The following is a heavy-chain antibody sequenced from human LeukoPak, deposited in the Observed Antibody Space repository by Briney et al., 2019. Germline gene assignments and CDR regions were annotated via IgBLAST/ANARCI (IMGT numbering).Heavy chain of an antibody. CDR3: ARSSADTMVRGVITD. CDR1: GYTFTSYY. Sequence: ASVKVSCKASGYTFTSYYMHWVRQAPGQGLEWMGIINPSGGSTSYAQKFQGRVTMTTDTSTSTAYMELRSLRSDDTAVYYCARSSADTMVRGVITDWGQGTLVTVSS. CDR2: INPSGGST. D-gene: IGHD3-10*01. J-gene: IGHJ4*02. V-gene: IGHV1-46*01.